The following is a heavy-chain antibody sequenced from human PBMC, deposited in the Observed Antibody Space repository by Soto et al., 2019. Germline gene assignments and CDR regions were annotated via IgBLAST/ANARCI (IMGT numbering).Heavy chain of an antibody. V-gene: IGHV4-39*01. J-gene: IGHJ5*02. CDR1: GNSISVHSYY. Sequence: SETLSLTCTVSGNSISVHSYYWTWIRQPPGKGLEWIGSSYYSGTTYFNPSLKSRTSISVDTSKNEYYLNLTFVSAAVTAVYYCTRQYNWKKNYYDPWGPGALVTVSS. CDR3: TRQYNWKKNYYDP. CDR2: SYYSGTT. D-gene: IGHD1-20*01.